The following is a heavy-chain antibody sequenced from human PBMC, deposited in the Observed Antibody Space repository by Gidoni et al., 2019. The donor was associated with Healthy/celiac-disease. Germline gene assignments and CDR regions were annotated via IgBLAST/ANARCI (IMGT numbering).Heavy chain of an antibody. J-gene: IGHJ6*03. CDR1: GFTFSSYS. V-gene: IGHV3-48*02. D-gene: IGHD5-18*01. CDR3: ARVGYSYGLHYYYMDV. Sequence: EVQLVESGGGLVQPGGSLRLSCAASGFTFSSYSMNWVRQAPGKGLEWVSYISSSRSTIYYADSVKGRFTISRDNAKNSLYLQMNSLRDEDTAVYYCARVGYSYGLHYYYMDVWGKGTTVTVSS. CDR2: ISSSRSTI.